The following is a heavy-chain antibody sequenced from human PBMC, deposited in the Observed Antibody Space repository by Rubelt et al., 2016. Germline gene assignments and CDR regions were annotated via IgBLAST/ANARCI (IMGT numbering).Heavy chain of an antibody. J-gene: IGHJ4*02. CDR2: IYYSGST. D-gene: IGHD3-10*01. V-gene: IGHV4-31*03. CDR1: GYSISSGCY. CDR3: ARGGLLWFGELLSALDY. Sequence: QVQLQESGPGLVKPSETLSLTCTVSGYSISSGCYWGWIRQHPGKGLEWIGYIYYSGSTYYNPSLKIRVTISVDTSKNQFSLKLSSVTAADTAVYYCARGGLLWFGELLSALDYWGQGTLVTVSS.